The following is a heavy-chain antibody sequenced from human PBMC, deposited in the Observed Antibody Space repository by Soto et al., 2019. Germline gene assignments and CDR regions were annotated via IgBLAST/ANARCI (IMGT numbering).Heavy chain of an antibody. CDR3: ARDTEDCSVTRCYAVVPTGMDG. CDR2: IIPTLGTA. D-gene: IGHD2-2*01. V-gene: IGHV1-69*01. CDR1: GGTFSSYA. Sequence: QVQLVQSGAEVKKPGASVKVSCKASGGTFSSYAISWVRQAPGQGLEWMGGIIPTLGTANYAQKFQGRVTITADEATSTAYIELSRLRSEDTAVYYCARDTEDCSVTRCYAVVPTGMDGWGQGTTVTVS. J-gene: IGHJ6*02.